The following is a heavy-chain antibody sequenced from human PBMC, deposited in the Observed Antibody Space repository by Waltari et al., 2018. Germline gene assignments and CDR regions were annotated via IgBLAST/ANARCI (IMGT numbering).Heavy chain of an antibody. Sequence: QVHLVQSGAEVRKPGASVRVSCKTSGYTFSDHYIYWVRQAPGQGLEWMGWINAKSGATNPAQKYQGRVTMTTDTSTNTVYMELRRLTSDDTAVYYCARDLFPNFWSGYGFDFWGQGTKVTVSS. V-gene: IGHV1-2*02. CDR3: ARDLFPNFWSGYGFDF. D-gene: IGHD3-3*01. CDR2: INAKSGAT. J-gene: IGHJ3*01. CDR1: GYTFSDHY.